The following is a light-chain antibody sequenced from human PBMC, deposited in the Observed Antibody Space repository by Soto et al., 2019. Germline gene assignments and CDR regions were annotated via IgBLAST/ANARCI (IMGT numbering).Light chain of an antibody. CDR2: GAS. V-gene: IGKV3D-15*01. J-gene: IGKJ4*01. Sequence: EIVMTQSPASLSVSPGERATLSCRAAQNVGRDLAWYQQKPGQAPRLLIYGASTRATGIPARFTGGGSGTEFTLPISSLQSEDSAVYHCQQYINWPLTFGGGTKVEIK. CDR1: QNVGRD. CDR3: QQYINWPLT.